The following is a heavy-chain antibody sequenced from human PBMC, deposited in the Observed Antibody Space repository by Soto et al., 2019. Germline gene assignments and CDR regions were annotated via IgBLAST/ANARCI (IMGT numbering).Heavy chain of an antibody. CDR1: GGSFSGYY. V-gene: IGHV4-34*01. CDR2: INYSGST. D-gene: IGHD6-6*01. J-gene: IGHJ5*02. CDR3: ARAISSSPSPGLNWFDP. Sequence: QVQLQQWGAGLLKPSETLSLTCAVFGGSFSGYYWNWIRQPPGKGLEWIGTINYSGSTNYNPYLKNLVTISVDTSKNQFSLKLSSVTAADTAVYYCARAISSSPSPGLNWFDPWGQGTLVTVSS.